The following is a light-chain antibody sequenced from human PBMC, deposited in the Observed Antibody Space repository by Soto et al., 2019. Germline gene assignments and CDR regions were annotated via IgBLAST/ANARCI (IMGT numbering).Light chain of an antibody. CDR1: QDISSY. CDR2: AAS. Sequence: DIQLTQSPSFLSASVGDRVTITCRASQDISSYLAWYQQKPGKAPKLLIYAASTLQSGVPSRFSGSGSGTDFTLTISRLEPEDFAVYYCQQYGSSPLFGQGTKLEIK. J-gene: IGKJ2*01. CDR3: QQYGSSPL. V-gene: IGKV1-9*01.